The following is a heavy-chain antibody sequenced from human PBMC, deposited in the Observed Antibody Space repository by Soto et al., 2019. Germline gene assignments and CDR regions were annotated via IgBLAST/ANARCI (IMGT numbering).Heavy chain of an antibody. CDR1: GFTFTSSA. V-gene: IGHV1-58*01. CDR2: IVVGSGNT. D-gene: IGHD3-22*01. Sequence: RXSVKVSCKASGFTFTSSALQLVRQARGQRLEWIGWIVVGSGNTNYSQKFQERVTITRDMSKSTAYMELSSLRSEDTAVYYCAADGYDSPTGNWGQGTLVTVSS. J-gene: IGHJ4*02. CDR3: AADGYDSPTGN.